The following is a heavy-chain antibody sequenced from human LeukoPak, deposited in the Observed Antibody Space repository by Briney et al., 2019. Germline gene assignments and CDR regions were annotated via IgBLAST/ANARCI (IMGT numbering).Heavy chain of an antibody. CDR3: AKGQAYYFSFADY. Sequence: GRSLRLSCTASGFTFSNYGIHWVRQAPGKKLEWVAVIFHDGSKTYYGESVKGRFTISRDNSRNTVYLQMNSLTADDTAVYYCAKGQAYYFSFADYWGQGSLVTVSS. V-gene: IGHV3-33*03. CDR1: GFTFSNYG. D-gene: IGHD2/OR15-2a*01. CDR2: IFHDGSKT. J-gene: IGHJ4*02.